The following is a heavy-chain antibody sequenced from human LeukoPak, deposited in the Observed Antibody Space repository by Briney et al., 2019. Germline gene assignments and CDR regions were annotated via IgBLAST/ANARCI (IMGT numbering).Heavy chain of an antibody. J-gene: IGHJ5*02. CDR1: GGSISSYY. V-gene: IGHV4-4*07. CDR2: IYTSGST. CDR3: ARDQGFGELFRSRVGRFDP. Sequence: NPSETLSLTCTVSGGSISSYYWSWIRQPAGKGLEWIGRIYTSGSTNYNPSLKSRVTMSVDTSKNQFSLKLSSVTAADTAVYYCARDQGFGELFRSRVGRFDPWGQGTLVTVSS. D-gene: IGHD3-10*01.